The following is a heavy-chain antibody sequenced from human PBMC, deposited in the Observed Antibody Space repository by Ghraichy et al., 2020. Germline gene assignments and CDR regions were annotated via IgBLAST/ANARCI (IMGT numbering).Heavy chain of an antibody. Sequence: GGSLRLSCAASGFTVSSYCMHWVRQAPGKGLEWVADIRSRTLNTKYADSVKGRFTISRDNAKNSLYLQMNSLRAEDTAIYYCARGADGDYWVYHFDYWGRGTPVTVSS. CDR2: IRSRTLNT. D-gene: IGHD4-17*01. CDR1: GFTVSSYC. J-gene: IGHJ4*02. V-gene: IGHV3-48*04. CDR3: ARGADGDYWVYHFDY.